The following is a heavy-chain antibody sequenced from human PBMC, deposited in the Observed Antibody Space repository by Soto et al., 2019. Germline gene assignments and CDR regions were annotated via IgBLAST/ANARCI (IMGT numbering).Heavy chain of an antibody. D-gene: IGHD6-6*01. Sequence: QVQLQESGPGLVKPSETLSVTCSVSGASVSSGSHYWSWIRQSPGKGLEWIGLIYYSGSTNYNPSPKSRVTISVDTSKTQFSLKVRSVTAADTAVYFCARDPLRYSSSHFFDQWGQGTLVTVSS. V-gene: IGHV4-61*01. CDR2: IYYSGST. CDR1: GASVSSGSHY. J-gene: IGHJ4*02. CDR3: ARDPLRYSSSHFFDQ.